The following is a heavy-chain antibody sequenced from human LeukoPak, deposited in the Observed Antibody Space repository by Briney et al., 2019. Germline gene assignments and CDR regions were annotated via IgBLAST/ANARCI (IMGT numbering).Heavy chain of an antibody. CDR2: ISHSGST. D-gene: IGHD3-3*02. V-gene: IGHV4-39*07. Sequence: NPSETLSLTCTVSGGSISSSSYYWGRIRQPPGKGLEWIGSISHSGSTYYNPSLKSRVTISVDTSKNQFSLKLSSLTAADTAVYYCARLRRSRLAEFDYWGQGTLVTVSS. CDR1: GGSISSSSYY. CDR3: ARLRRSRLAEFDY. J-gene: IGHJ4*02.